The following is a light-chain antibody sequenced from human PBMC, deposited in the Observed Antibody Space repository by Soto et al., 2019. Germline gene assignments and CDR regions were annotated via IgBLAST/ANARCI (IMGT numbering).Light chain of an antibody. J-gene: IGKJ4*01. CDR2: GAS. V-gene: IGKV3-20*01. CDR3: QQYYSNPPLT. CDR1: QSVSSRF. Sequence: EIVLTQSPGTLSLSPGERATLSCRASQSVSSRFLAWYQQKPGQAPRLLMYGASSRATGIPDRFSGTGSGTDFTLTISSLQAEDVAVYYCQQYYSNPPLTLGGGTKVDIK.